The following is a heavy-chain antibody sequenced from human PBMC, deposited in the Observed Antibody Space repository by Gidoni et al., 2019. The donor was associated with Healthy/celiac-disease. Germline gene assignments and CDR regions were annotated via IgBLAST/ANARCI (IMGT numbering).Heavy chain of an antibody. CDR2: ISYDGSNK. CDR1: GFTFSSYA. D-gene: IGHD3-10*01. Sequence: QVQLVESGGGVVQPGRSLKLSCAASGFTFSSYAMHWVRQAPGKGLDWVAVISYDGSNKYYADSVKGRFTISRDNSKNTLYLQMNSLRAEDTAVYYCARSVITMVRGVGDWGQGTLVTVSS. V-gene: IGHV3-30-3*01. CDR3: ARSVITMVRGVGD. J-gene: IGHJ4*02.